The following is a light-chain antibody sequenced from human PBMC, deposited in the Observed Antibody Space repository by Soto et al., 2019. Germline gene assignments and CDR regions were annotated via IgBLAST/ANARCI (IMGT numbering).Light chain of an antibody. CDR2: GAS. CDR1: QSVSSN. Sequence: EIVMTQSPATLSVSPGERATLSCRASQSVSSNLAWYQQKPGQAPRLLIYGASTRATGIPARFSGSGSGTEFTLTISSLQSADFAVYYCQLYNNWLALTFGGGTKVEIK. CDR3: QLYNNWLALT. V-gene: IGKV3-15*01. J-gene: IGKJ4*01.